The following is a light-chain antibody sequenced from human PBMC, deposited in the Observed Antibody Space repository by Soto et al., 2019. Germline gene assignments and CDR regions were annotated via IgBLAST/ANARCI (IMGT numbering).Light chain of an antibody. J-gene: IGLJ2*01. CDR2: ADN. CDR1: SSNIGAGYD. V-gene: IGLV1-40*01. CDR3: QSYDTSLSGVI. Sequence: QSVLTQTPSVSGAPGQKITMSCTGSSSNIGAGYDVHWYQQLPGAAPRLLIYADNNRPSGVPDRFSASSSGTSASLAITGLQGEDEAVYYCQSYDTSLSGVIFGAGTKVTVL.